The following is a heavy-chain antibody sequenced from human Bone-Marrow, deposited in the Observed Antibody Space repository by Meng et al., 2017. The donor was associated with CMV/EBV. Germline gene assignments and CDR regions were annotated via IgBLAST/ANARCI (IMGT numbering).Heavy chain of an antibody. Sequence: GFTFSSYAMSWVRQAPGKGLEWFSAISGSGGSTYYADSVKGRFTISRDNSKNTLYLQMNSLRAEDTAVYYCANSEVIVVVPAARFDPWGQGPWSPSPQ. V-gene: IGHV3-23*01. CDR1: GFTFSSYA. CDR3: ANSEVIVVVPAARFDP. J-gene: IGHJ5*02. CDR2: ISGSGGST. D-gene: IGHD2-2*01.